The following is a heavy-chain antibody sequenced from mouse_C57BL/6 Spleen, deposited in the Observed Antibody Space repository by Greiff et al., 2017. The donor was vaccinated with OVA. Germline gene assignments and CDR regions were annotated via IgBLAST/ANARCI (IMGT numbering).Heavy chain of an antibody. V-gene: IGHV1-69*01. CDR1: GYTFTSYW. CDR3: ARLITTVGYFDY. CDR2: IDPSDSYT. D-gene: IGHD1-1*01. Sequence: QVQLKQPGAELVMPGASVKLSCKASGYTFTSYWMHWVKQRPGQGLEWIGEIDPSDSYTNYNQKFKGKSTLTVDKSSSTAYMQLSSLTSEDSAVYYCARLITTVGYFDYWGQGTTLTVSS. J-gene: IGHJ2*01.